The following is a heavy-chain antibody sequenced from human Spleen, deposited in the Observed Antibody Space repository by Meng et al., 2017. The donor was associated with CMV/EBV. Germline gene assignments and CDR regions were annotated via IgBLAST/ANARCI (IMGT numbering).Heavy chain of an antibody. CDR2: ISSSGSTI. V-gene: IGHV3-48*03. CDR1: GFTFSSYE. Sequence: GGSLRLSCAASGFTFSSYEMNWVRQAPGKWLEWVSYISSSGSTIYYADSVKGRFTISRDNAKNSLYLQMNSLRAEDTAVYYCAREPHYYDSSGYPSWGQGTLVTVSS. D-gene: IGHD3-22*01. J-gene: IGHJ4*02. CDR3: AREPHYYDSSGYPS.